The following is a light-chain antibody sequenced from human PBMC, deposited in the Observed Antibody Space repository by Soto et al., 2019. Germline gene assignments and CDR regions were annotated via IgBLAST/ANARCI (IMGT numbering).Light chain of an antibody. V-gene: IGLV2-23*02. CDR1: SSDVGSYNL. J-gene: IGLJ2*01. CDR2: EVS. Sequence: QSALTQPASVSGSPGQSITISCTGTSSDVGSYNLVSWYQQHPGKAPKLMIYEVSKRPSGVSNRFSGSKSGNTASLTISGLQAHDEADYYCCSYAGSSTPVVFGGGTKLTVL. CDR3: CSYAGSSTPVV.